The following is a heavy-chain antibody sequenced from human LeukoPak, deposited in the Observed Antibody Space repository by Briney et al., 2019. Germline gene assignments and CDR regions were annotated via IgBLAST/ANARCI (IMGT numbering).Heavy chain of an antibody. CDR1: GGSISSSSYY. V-gene: IGHV4-39*07. D-gene: IGHD3-22*01. Sequence: SETLSLTCTVSGGSISSSSYYWGWIRQPPGKGLEWIGSIYYSGSTYYNPSLKSRVTISVDTSKNQFSLKLSSVTAADTAVYYCAKDDGSMIVVTAIDPWGQGTLVTVSS. CDR2: IYYSGST. J-gene: IGHJ5*02. CDR3: AKDDGSMIVVTAIDP.